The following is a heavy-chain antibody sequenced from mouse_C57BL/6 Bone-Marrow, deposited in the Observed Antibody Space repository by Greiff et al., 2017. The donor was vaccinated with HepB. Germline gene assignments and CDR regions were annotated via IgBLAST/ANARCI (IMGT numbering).Heavy chain of an antibody. CDR1: GFNIKDDY. CDR2: IDPENGDT. CDR3: TTSPLHGDYFDY. V-gene: IGHV14-4*01. J-gene: IGHJ2*01. Sequence: EVKLQESGAELVRPGASVKLSCTASGFNIKDDYMHWVKQRPEQGLEWIGWIDPENGDTEYASKFQGKATITADTSSNTAYLQLSSLTSEDTAVYYCTTSPLHGDYFDYWGQGTTLTVSS.